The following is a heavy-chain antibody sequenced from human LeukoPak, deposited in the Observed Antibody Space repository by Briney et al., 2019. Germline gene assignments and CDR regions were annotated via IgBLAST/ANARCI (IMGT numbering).Heavy chain of an antibody. CDR1: GGSISTYY. Sequence: SETLSLTCTVSGGSISTYYWSWIRQPSGKGLEWIGYIFYSGSTNYNPSLESRVTMSVDTSKNQFSLKLTSVTAADTAVYYCARLGVASRGYSFGPDYWGQGTLVTVSS. J-gene: IGHJ4*02. CDR2: IFYSGST. CDR3: ARLGVASRGYSFGPDY. V-gene: IGHV4-59*08. D-gene: IGHD5-18*01.